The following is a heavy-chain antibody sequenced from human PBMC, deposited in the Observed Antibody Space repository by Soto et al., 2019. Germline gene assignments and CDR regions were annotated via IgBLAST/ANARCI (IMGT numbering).Heavy chain of an antibody. V-gene: IGHV4-34*01. J-gene: IGHJ6*02. CDR2: INHSGST. CDR3: AGPFGSEWFLGYYYYGMDV. D-gene: IGHD3-3*01. Sequence: QVQLQQWGAGLLKPSETLSLTCAVYGGSFSGYYWSWIRQPPGKGLEWIGEINHSGSTNYNPSLKSRVTISVDTSKNQFSLTLSSVTAADTAVYYCAGPFGSEWFLGYYYYGMDVWGQGTTVTVSS. CDR1: GGSFSGYY.